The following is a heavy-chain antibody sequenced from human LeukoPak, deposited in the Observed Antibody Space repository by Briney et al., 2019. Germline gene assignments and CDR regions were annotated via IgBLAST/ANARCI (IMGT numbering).Heavy chain of an antibody. J-gene: IGHJ4*02. CDR3: ARVGGADYYDNSGYFDF. CDR2: IYYSGST. CDR1: NDSITSGAYY. Sequence: SETLSLTCTVSNDSITSGAYYWTWIRQHPGKGLEWIGYIYYSGSTYYNPSLKSRISMSVDTSKNQFSLKLSSVTAADTAVYYCARVGGADYYDNSGYFDFWGQGTLVTVSS. D-gene: IGHD3-22*01. V-gene: IGHV4-31*03.